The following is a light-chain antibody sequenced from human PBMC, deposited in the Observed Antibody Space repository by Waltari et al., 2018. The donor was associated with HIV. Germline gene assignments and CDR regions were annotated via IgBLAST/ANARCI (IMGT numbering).Light chain of an antibody. V-gene: IGLV2-23*02. CDR1: SSDVGSYNL. CDR3: CSYAGSSTFKV. CDR2: EVN. Sequence: QSALTQPASVSGSPGQSITISCTGTSSDVGSYNLVSWYQQHPGKAPKLLIYEVNKRPSGVSNRLSGSKSGNTASLTISGLQAEDEADYYCCSYAGSSTFKVFGGGTKLTVL. J-gene: IGLJ2*01.